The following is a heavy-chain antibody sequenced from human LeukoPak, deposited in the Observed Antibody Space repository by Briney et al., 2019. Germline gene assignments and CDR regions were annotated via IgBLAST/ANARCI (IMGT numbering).Heavy chain of an antibody. V-gene: IGHV3-48*04. D-gene: IGHD3-22*01. CDR1: GFTFNRYS. CDR2: ISSSSSTI. J-gene: IGHJ1*01. CDR3: ARGYYYDSSGYRYFQH. Sequence: PGGSLRLSCAASGFTFNRYSMNWVRQAPGKGLEWLSYISSSSSTIYYADSVKGRFTISRDNAKNSLYLQMNSLRAEDTAVYYCARGYYYDSSGYRYFQHWGQGTLVTVSS.